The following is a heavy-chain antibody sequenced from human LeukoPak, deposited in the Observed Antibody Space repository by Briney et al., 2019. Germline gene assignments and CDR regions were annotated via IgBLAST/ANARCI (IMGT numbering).Heavy chain of an antibody. CDR3: ARVVVVVAATTGHYYYYYGMDV. Sequence: ASVKVSCKASGGTFSSYAISWLRQAPGQGLEWMGRIIPILGIANYAQKFQGRVTITADKSTSTAYMELSSLRSEDTAVYYCARVVVVVAATTGHYYYYYGMDVWGQGTTVTVSS. V-gene: IGHV1-69*04. D-gene: IGHD2-15*01. J-gene: IGHJ6*02. CDR1: GGTFSSYA. CDR2: IIPILGIA.